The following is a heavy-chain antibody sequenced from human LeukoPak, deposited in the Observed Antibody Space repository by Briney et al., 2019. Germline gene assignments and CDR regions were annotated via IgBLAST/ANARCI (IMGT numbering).Heavy chain of an antibody. CDR1: GFTFDDYA. Sequence: PGGSLRLSSAASGFTFDDYAVHWVRQAPGKGLEWVSGISWNSGSIGYADSVKGRFTISRDNAKNSLYLQMNSLRAEDTALYYCAKSTNYDILTEFDYWGQGTLVTVSS. V-gene: IGHV3-9*01. J-gene: IGHJ4*02. CDR3: AKSTNYDILTEFDY. D-gene: IGHD3-9*01. CDR2: ISWNSGSI.